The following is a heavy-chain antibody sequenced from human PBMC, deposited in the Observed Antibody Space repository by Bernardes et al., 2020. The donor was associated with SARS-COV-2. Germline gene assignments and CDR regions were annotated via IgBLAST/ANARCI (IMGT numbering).Heavy chain of an antibody. V-gene: IGHV2-70*11. CDR3: ARTLIGGYRYGYDY. CDR2: IDWDNDK. D-gene: IGHD5-18*01. CDR1: GFSLSTSFMC. J-gene: IGHJ4*02. Sequence: SGPTLVKPTQTLTLTCTFSGFSLSTSFMCVSCIRQPPWKALEWLARIDWDNDKYYSTSLKTRLAISKDTSKNQVVLTMTNMDPVETATYYCARTLIGGYRYGYDYWGQGILVTVAS.